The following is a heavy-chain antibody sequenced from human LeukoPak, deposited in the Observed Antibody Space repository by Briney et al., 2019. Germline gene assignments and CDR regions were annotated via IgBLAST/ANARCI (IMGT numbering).Heavy chain of an antibody. CDR3: ARENGSSWYFPYYYYGMDV. V-gene: IGHV4-4*07. D-gene: IGHD6-13*01. J-gene: IGHJ6*02. Sequence: PSETLSLTCTVSGGSISSYYWSWIRQPAGKGLEWIGRIYTSGSTNYNPSLKSRVTMSVDTSKNQLSLKLSSVTAADTAVYYCARENGSSWYFPYYYYGMDVWGQGTTVTVSS. CDR1: GGSISSYY. CDR2: IYTSGST.